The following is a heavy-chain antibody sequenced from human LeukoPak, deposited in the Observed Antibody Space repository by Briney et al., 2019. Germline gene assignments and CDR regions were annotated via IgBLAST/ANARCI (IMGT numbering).Heavy chain of an antibody. J-gene: IGHJ4*02. Sequence: GGSLRLSCAASGFTFSSYSMNWVRQAPGKGLEWVSSISSRSSYIYYADSVKGRFTISRDNAKNSLYLQMNSLRAEDTAVYYCAREEYTYYYDSSGYQPTYDYWGQGTLVTVSS. D-gene: IGHD3-22*01. CDR3: AREEYTYYYDSSGYQPTYDY. V-gene: IGHV3-21*01. CDR2: ISSRSSYI. CDR1: GFTFSSYS.